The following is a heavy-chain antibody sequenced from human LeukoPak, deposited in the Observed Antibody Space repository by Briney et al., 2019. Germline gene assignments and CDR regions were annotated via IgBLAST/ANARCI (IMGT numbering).Heavy chain of an antibody. J-gene: IGHJ4*02. CDR2: IYYSGST. CDR1: GGSISSYY. CDR3: ARDMYGDYYFDY. Sequence: SETLSLTCTVSGGSISSYYWSWIRQPPGKGLKWIGYIYYSGSTNYNPSLKSRVTISVDASKNQFSLKLSSVTAADTAVYYCARDMYGDYYFDYWGQGTLVTVSS. D-gene: IGHD4-17*01. V-gene: IGHV4-59*01.